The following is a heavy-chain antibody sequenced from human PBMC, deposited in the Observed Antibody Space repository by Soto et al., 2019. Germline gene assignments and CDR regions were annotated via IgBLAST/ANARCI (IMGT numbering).Heavy chain of an antibody. V-gene: IGHV1-18*01. CDR3: ARDRVPYYDGSGSYYPREYYFDY. D-gene: IGHD3-10*01. Sequence: VASVKVSCKASGYTFPSYGISWVRQAPGQGLEWMGWISAYNGNTNYAQKLQGRVTMTTDTSTSTAYMELRSLRSDDTAVYYCARDRVPYYDGSGSYYPREYYFDYWGHGTLVTVSS. CDR1: GYTFPSYG. CDR2: ISAYNGNT. J-gene: IGHJ4*01.